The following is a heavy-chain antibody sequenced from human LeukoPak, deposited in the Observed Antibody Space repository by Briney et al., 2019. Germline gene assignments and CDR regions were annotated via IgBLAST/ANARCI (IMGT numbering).Heavy chain of an antibody. V-gene: IGHV3-30*02. D-gene: IGHD6-19*01. CDR3: ARRGAVAGTEDY. CDR2: IRYDGSNK. Sequence: GGSLRLSCAASGFTFSSYGMHWVRQAPGKGLEWVAFIRYDGSNKYYADSVKGRFTISRDNAKNTLYLQMNSLRAEDTAVYYCARRGAVAGTEDYWGQGTLVTVSS. CDR1: GFTFSSYG. J-gene: IGHJ4*02.